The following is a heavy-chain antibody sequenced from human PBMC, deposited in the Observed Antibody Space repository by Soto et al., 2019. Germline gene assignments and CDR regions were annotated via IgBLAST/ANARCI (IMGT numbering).Heavy chain of an antibody. Sequence: ASVKVSCQASVGTFSSYAISWVRQAPGQGLEWMGVIIPILCISNYSQKFQGRVTITADKSTNTTYKELSSLRSEDTAVYYCARSESIAAAGNFDYWGQGTLVTVSS. V-gene: IGHV1-69*10. D-gene: IGHD6-13*01. CDR3: ARSESIAAAGNFDY. J-gene: IGHJ4*02. CDR2: IIPILCIS. CDR1: VGTFSSYA.